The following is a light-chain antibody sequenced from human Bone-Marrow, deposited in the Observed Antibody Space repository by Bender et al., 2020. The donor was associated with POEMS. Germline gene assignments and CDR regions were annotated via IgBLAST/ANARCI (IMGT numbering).Light chain of an antibody. J-gene: IGLJ1*01. Sequence: QSALTQPASVSGSPGQSITISCTGSSRDITNFKYVSWYQQHPGKAPKLVIYDVTNRPSGVSNRFSGSKSGNTASLTISGLQAEDEADYYCCSYSGVGFFGAGTKVTVL. CDR2: DVT. V-gene: IGLV2-14*01. CDR3: CSYSGVGF. CDR1: SRDITNFKY.